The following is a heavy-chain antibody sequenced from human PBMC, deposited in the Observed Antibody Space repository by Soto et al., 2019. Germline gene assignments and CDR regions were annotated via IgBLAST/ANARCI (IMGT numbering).Heavy chain of an antibody. V-gene: IGHV3-30-3*01. J-gene: IGHJ6*02. CDR1: GFTFSSYA. D-gene: IGHD4-17*01. CDR3: AREDYDLDYYYGMDV. CDR2: ISYDGSNK. Sequence: GGSLRRSCAACGFTFSSYAMHWVRQAPGKGLEWVAVISYDGSNKYYADSVKGRFTISRDNSKNTLYLQMNSLRAEDTAVYYCAREDYDLDYYYGMDVWGQGTTVTVSS.